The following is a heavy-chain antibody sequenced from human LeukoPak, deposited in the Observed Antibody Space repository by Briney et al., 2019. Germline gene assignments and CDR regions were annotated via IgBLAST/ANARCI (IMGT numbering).Heavy chain of an antibody. CDR2: INLNSGGT. Sequence: ASVRVSCKASGYTFTGYYMHWVRQAPGQGLEWMGWINLNSGGTNYAQKFQDRVTMTRDTSISTAYMELSRLRFDDTAVYYCARSPDILTGENFDYWGQGTLVTVSS. CDR3: ARSPDILTGENFDY. J-gene: IGHJ4*02. V-gene: IGHV1-2*02. D-gene: IGHD3-9*01. CDR1: GYTFTGYY.